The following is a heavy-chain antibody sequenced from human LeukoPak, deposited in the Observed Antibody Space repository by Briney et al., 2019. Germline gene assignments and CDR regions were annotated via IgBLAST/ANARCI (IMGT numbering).Heavy chain of an antibody. V-gene: IGHV4-34*01. CDR3: ARRRMVRGVIIIRPFDY. J-gene: IGHJ4*02. D-gene: IGHD3-10*01. CDR1: GGSFSGYY. CDR2: SNHSGST. Sequence: SETLSLTCAVYGGSFSGYYWSWIRQPPGKGLEWIGESNHSGSTNYNPSLKSRVTISVDTSKNQFSLKLSSVTAADTAVYYCARRRMVRGVIIIRPFDYWGQGTLVTVSS.